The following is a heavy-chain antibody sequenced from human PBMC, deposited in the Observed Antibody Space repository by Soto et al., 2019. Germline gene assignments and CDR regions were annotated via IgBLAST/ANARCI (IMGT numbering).Heavy chain of an antibody. V-gene: IGHV3-33*01. J-gene: IGHJ6*03. CDR1: GFTFSSYG. D-gene: IGHD4-4*01. CDR2: IWYDGSNK. CDR3: ARERGYSNYDLSRDNDYYYYYMDV. Sequence: GGSLILSCAASGFTFSSYGMHWVRQAPGKGLEWVAVIWYDGSNKYYADSVKGRFTISRDNSKNTLYLQMNSLRAEDTAVYYCARERGYSNYDLSRDNDYYYYYMDVWGKGTTVTVSS.